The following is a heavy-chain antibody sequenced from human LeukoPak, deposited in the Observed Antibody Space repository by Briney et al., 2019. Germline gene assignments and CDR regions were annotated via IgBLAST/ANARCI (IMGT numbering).Heavy chain of an antibody. Sequence: GGSLRLSCTDSGFNFGDYAMGWVRQAPGKGLECVGFIRNKVYGGTIEYAAAVRGRFTISRDDSKSIAFLQMDSLKTEDTAVYYCLRYYGSGSLSGYWGQGTLVTVSS. J-gene: IGHJ4*02. CDR3: LRYYGSGSLSGY. D-gene: IGHD3-10*01. V-gene: IGHV3-49*04. CDR2: IRNKVYGGTI. CDR1: GFNFGDYA.